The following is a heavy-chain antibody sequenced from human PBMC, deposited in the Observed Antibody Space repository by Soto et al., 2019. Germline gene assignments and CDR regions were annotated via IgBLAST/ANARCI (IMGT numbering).Heavy chain of an antibody. CDR1: GYTFTDYY. J-gene: IGHJ4*02. CDR2: INPNSGAT. CDR3: AGNYYDSSGYYYVDY. D-gene: IGHD3-22*01. Sequence: GASVQVCYKATGYTFTDYYIHWVRQAPGQGLEWMGWINPNSGATNYAQKFQGRVTLTRDTSISTAYMELSRLRSDDTAVYYCAGNYYDSSGYYYVDYWGQGSLVIVT. V-gene: IGHV1-2*02.